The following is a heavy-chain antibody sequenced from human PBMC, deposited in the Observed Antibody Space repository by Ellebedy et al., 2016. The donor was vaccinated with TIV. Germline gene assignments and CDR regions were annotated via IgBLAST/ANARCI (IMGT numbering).Heavy chain of an antibody. CDR3: ARAHY. J-gene: IGHJ4*02. D-gene: IGHD3-10*01. CDR1: GFTFSSYS. Sequence: GESLKISCAASGFTFSSYSMNWVRQAPGKGLEWVSYISNSDTIYYADSVRGRFTISRDKAKKSVYLQMNSLRVEDTGVYYCARAHYWGQGTLVTVSS. V-gene: IGHV3-48*01. CDR2: ISNSDTI.